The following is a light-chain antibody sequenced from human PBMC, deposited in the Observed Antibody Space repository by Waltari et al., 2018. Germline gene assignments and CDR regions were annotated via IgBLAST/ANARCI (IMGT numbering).Light chain of an antibody. J-gene: IGKJ4*01. V-gene: IGKV3-11*01. CDR1: QSVYNF. CDR3: QQRANWPPLA. Sequence: EVVLTQSPATLSLSPGERATLSCRASQSVYNFLAWYQQKPGQAPRLLIYEASQRATGIPARFSGSGSGTYFTLTISNLEPEDVAVYYCQQRANWPPLAFGGGTKVEIK. CDR2: EAS.